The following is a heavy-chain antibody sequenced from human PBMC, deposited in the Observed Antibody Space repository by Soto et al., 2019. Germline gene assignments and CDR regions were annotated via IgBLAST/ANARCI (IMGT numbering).Heavy chain of an antibody. CDR1: GFTFSNYA. Sequence: EVQLLESGGGLVQPGGSLRLSCAASGFTFSNYAMNWVRQAPGKGLEWVSVITGSGSSTYFVDSVKGRFTISRDNSKNTVYLQMNSLRAEDTAVYYCANRPLTAAGVDYWGQGTLVTVSS. CDR3: ANRPLTAAGVDY. J-gene: IGHJ4*02. D-gene: IGHD6-13*01. V-gene: IGHV3-23*01. CDR2: ITGSGSST.